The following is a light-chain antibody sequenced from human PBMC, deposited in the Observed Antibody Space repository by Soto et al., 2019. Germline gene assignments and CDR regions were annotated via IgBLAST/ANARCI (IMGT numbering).Light chain of an antibody. J-gene: IGLJ1*01. CDR3: SSFTSTTTYV. V-gene: IGLV2-14*02. Sequence: QCVRTRPASVSGAAGQSIAIICTGNSSDVGSHDLVSWYQQQSGKVPKLIIYDVSSRPSGVSNRFSVSKSCNTASLTISGLQAKDEADYYSSSFTSTTTYVFGPGTKVTLL. CDR2: DVS. CDR1: SSDVGSHDL.